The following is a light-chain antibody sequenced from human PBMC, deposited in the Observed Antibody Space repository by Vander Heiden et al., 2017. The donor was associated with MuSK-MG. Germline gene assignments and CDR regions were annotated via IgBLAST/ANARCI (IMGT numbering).Light chain of an antibody. V-gene: IGLV1-40*01. CDR2: GNS. CDR3: QSYDSSLSGNYV. CDR1: SSNSGAGYD. J-gene: IGLJ1*01. Sequence: QSVLTPPPSVSGPPGQRVTISCTGSSSNSGAGYDVHWYQQLPGTAPKLLIYGNSNRPSGVPDRFSGSKSGTSASLAITGLQAEDEADYYCQSYDSSLSGNYVFGTGTKVTVL.